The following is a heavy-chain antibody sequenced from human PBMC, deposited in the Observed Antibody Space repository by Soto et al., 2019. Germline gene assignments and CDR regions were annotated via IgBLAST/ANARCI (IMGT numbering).Heavy chain of an antibody. CDR1: GFTFTSYA. CDR3: AKXXXXXSXYLFDY. J-gene: IGHJ4*02. V-gene: IGHV3-23*01. D-gene: IGHD6-13*01. Sequence: EVQLLESGGGLVQPGGSLRLSCAASGFTFTSYAMSWVRQAPGKGLEWVSAISSSGDGTYYADSVKGRFTISRDNSNNTLYLQXNSLRXEDTXXYYXAKXXXXXSXYLFDYWGQGTLVTVSS. CDR2: ISSSGDGT.